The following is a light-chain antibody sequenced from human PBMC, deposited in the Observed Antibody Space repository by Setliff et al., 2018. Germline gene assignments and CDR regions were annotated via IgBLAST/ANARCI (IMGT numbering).Light chain of an antibody. CDR1: SSDVGRYNF. CDR3: SSYTTSSTWV. V-gene: IGLV2-14*01. Sequence: QSVLTQPRSVSGSPGQSVTISCTGTSSDVGRYNFVSWYQQHPGKAPKLIIYDVSDRPSGVSHRFSGSKSGNTASLTISGLLAEDEADYYCSSYTTSSTWVFGTGTKVTVL. J-gene: IGLJ1*01. CDR2: DVS.